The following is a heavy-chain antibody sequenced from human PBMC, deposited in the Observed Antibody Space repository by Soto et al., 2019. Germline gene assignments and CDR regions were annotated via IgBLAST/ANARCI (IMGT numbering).Heavy chain of an antibody. CDR1: GGTFSRYA. Sequence: GASVKVSCKASGGTFSRYALSWVRQAPGQGPEWMGGLVLMFGTANYAQEFQGRVTITADEATSTAYMEFSSLKSEDTAVYYCASGVCYDSRGYFLFFWAQGTLVPVSS. J-gene: IGHJ4*02. V-gene: IGHV1-69*13. D-gene: IGHD3-22*01. CDR3: ASGVCYDSRGYFLFF. CDR2: LVLMFGTA.